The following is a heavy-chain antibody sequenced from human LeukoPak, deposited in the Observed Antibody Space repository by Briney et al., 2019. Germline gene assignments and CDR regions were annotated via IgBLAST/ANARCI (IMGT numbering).Heavy chain of an antibody. J-gene: IGHJ4*02. Sequence: ASVKVSCKASGYTFTGYYMHWVRQAPGQGLEWMGWINPNSGGTNYAQKFQGRVTMTRDTSISTAYMELSRLRSDDTVVYYCARVDTAMGAFDYWGQGTLVTVSS. CDR2: INPNSGGT. CDR3: ARVDTAMGAFDY. CDR1: GYTFTGYY. D-gene: IGHD5-18*01. V-gene: IGHV1-2*02.